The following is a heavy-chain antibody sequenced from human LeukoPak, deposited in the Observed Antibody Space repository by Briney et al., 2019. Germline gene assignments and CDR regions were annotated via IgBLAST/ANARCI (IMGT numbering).Heavy chain of an antibody. J-gene: IGHJ1*01. V-gene: IGHV4-59*01. CDR2: IYYSGST. Sequence: SETLSLTCTVSGGSISSFYWNWIRQPPERGLEWIGYIYYSGSTNYNPSLKSRVTISVDTSKNQFSLKLSSVTAADTAVYYCASLAAAGLYFQHWGQGTLVTVSS. CDR1: GGSISSFY. CDR3: ASLAAAGLYFQH. D-gene: IGHD6-13*01.